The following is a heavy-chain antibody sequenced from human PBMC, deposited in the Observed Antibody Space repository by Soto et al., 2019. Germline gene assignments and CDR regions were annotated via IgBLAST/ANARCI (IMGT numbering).Heavy chain of an antibody. CDR1: GYTFTNYD. Sequence: ASVKVSCKASGYTFTNYDISWVRQAPGQGLEWMGWISAHNGNTNYAQKLQGRVTMTTDTSTSTAYMELRSLRSADTAVYYCARGIVGATTYDYWGQGTLVTFSS. CDR2: ISAHNGNT. V-gene: IGHV1-18*01. J-gene: IGHJ4*02. CDR3: ARGIVGATTYDY. D-gene: IGHD1-26*01.